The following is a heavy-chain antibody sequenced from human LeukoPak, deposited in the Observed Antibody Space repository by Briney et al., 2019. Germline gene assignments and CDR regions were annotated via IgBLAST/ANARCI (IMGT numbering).Heavy chain of an antibody. CDR2: IYYSGNT. V-gene: IGHV4-59*01. CDR1: GGSISSYY. J-gene: IGHJ5*01. CDR3: ARVSFIPAVNFGWWFDS. D-gene: IGHD3-3*01. Sequence: SSETLSLTCTVSGGSISSYYWAWIRQPPGKGLEWIGYIYYSGNTNYNPSLKSRVTISVDTSKNQYSLKLSAVTAADTAVYYCARVSFIPAVNFGWWFDSWGQGTLVTVSS.